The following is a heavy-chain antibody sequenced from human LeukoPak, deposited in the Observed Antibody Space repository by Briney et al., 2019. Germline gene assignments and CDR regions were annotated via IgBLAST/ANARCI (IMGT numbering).Heavy chain of an antibody. Sequence: PGGSLRLSCAASGFTFSSHAMSWVRQAPGKGPEWVSAISGSGGSTYYADSVKGRFTISRGNSKNTLYLQMNSLRAEDTAVYYCAKDFNYYDSSGNPSPFDYWGQGTLVTVSS. D-gene: IGHD3-22*01. J-gene: IGHJ4*02. V-gene: IGHV3-23*01. CDR2: ISGSGGST. CDR1: GFTFSSHA. CDR3: AKDFNYYDSSGNPSPFDY.